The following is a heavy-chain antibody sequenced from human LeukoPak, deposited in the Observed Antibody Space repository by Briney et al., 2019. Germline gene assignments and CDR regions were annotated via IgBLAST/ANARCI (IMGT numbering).Heavy chain of an antibody. D-gene: IGHD3-3*01. CDR2: ISAYNGNT. V-gene: IGHV1-18*01. CDR1: GYTFTSYG. CDR3: ARTDDDFWSGYYWFDP. Sequence: ASVNVSCKASGYTFTSYGISWVRQAPGQGLEWMRWISAYNGNTNYAQKLQGRVSMTTDTSTSTAYMELRSLRSDDTAVYYCARTDDDFWSGYYWFDPWGQGTLVTVSS. J-gene: IGHJ5*02.